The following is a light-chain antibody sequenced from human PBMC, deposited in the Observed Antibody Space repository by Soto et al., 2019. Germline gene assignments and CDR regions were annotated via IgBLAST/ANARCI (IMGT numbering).Light chain of an antibody. CDR1: QSISTY. Sequence: DIKMTQSPSTLSASIGDSVTITCRATQSISTYLAWYQQKPGKAPNLLIYDASSLESGVPSRFSGSGSGTEFTLTISSLQPDDFATYYCQQYNSYSQTFGQGTKVEIK. CDR3: QQYNSYSQT. V-gene: IGKV1-5*01. J-gene: IGKJ1*01. CDR2: DAS.